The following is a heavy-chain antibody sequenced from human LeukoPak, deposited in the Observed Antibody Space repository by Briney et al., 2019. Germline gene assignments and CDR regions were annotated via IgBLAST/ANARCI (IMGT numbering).Heavy chain of an antibody. CDR1: RYRFTSYW. D-gene: IGHD4-17*01. V-gene: IGHV5-51*01. Sequence: GESLKISCKASRYRFTSYWIGWVRQMPGKGLEWRGIIYPGDSDTRYSPSFQGQVTISADKSISTAYLQWSSLKASDTAMYYCASMPTVTAFAYFDYWGQGTLVTVSS. CDR3: ASMPTVTAFAYFDY. CDR2: IYPGDSDT. J-gene: IGHJ4*02.